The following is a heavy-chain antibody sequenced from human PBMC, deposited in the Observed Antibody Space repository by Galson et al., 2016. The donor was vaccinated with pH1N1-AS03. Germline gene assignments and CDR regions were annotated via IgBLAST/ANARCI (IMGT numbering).Heavy chain of an antibody. V-gene: IGHV7-4-1*02. D-gene: IGHD3-16*01. CDR2: IHTTTGNP. CDR1: GYTFTDHP. Sequence: SVKVSCKASGYTFTDHPMNWVRQAPGQGLEWMGWIHTTTGNPTYAQDLTGRFVFSFETSVSTAYLQITGLKAEDTAVYYCTRFANVSPYYFDQWGQGTLLTVSS. CDR3: TRFANVSPYYFDQ. J-gene: IGHJ4*02.